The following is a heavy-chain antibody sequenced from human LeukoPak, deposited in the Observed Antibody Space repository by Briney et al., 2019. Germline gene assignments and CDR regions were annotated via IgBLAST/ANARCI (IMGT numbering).Heavy chain of an antibody. D-gene: IGHD4-17*01. J-gene: IGHJ2*01. CDR2: IKTKRDGGTT. CDR3: AGDYDHFDV. V-gene: IGHV3-15*01. Sequence: PGGSLRLSCAASGFTFSNAWMNWVRQAPGKGLEWVVRIKTKRDGGTTDYTAPVKGRFTISRDDSKNTLYLQMHSLKIEDTAMYYCAGDYDHFDVWGRGTLVTVSS. CDR1: GFTFSNAW.